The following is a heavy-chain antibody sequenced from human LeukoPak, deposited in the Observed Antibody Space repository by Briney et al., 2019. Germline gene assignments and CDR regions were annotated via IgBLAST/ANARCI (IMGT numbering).Heavy chain of an antibody. J-gene: IGHJ4*02. V-gene: IGHV3-11*01. CDR1: GFTFSDYY. CDR2: ISSSGSTI. CDR3: ARSLVAGYFDY. D-gene: IGHD6-19*01. Sequence: GGSLRLSCAASGFTFSDYYMSWIRQAPGKGLEWVSYISSSGSTIYYADSVKGRFTISRDNSKNTLYLQMNSLRAGDTAVYYCARSLVAGYFDYWGQGTLVTVSS.